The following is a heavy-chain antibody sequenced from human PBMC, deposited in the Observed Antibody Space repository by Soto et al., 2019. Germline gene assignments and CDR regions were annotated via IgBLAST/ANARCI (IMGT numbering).Heavy chain of an antibody. CDR3: ARAALRFGELFY. Sequence: TETLYLTCAVSGYSISSGYYWGWIRQPPGKGLEWIGSIYHSGSTYHNPSLKSRVTISVDTSKNQFSLKLSSVTAADTAVYYCARAALRFGELFYWGQGTLVTVSS. CDR1: GYSISSGYY. CDR2: IYHSGST. D-gene: IGHD3-10*01. V-gene: IGHV4-38-2*01. J-gene: IGHJ4*02.